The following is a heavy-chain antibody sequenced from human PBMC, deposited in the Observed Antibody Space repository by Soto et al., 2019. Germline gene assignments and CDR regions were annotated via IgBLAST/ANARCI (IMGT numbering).Heavy chain of an antibody. CDR3: ARGEVRGPFDS. Sequence: QEQLQESGPGLVKPSPTLSLTCTVSGGSMNSHDYSWSWIRQPPGKGLEWIGYIHNSGSTYYNPSLKSRLTISSDTSKNQFSLRLNSVTAADTALYYCARGEVRGPFDSWGQGTMVTVSS. J-gene: IGHJ3*02. CDR1: GGSMNSHDYS. CDR2: IHNSGST. V-gene: IGHV4-30-4*01. D-gene: IGHD3-10*01.